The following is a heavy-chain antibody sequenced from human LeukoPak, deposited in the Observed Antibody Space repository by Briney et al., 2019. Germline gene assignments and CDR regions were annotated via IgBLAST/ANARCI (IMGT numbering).Heavy chain of an antibody. CDR2: IRQDGSEK. J-gene: IGHJ3*02. CDR1: GFTFSSYA. D-gene: IGHD5-18*01. Sequence: GGSLRLSCAASGFTFSSYAMSWVRQAPGKGLEWVANIRQDGSEKYYVDSVKGRFTISRDNAKNSLYLQMNSLRAEDTAVYYCARSRVQLWFAAFDIWGQGTMVTVSS. CDR3: ARSRVQLWFAAFDI. V-gene: IGHV3-7*01.